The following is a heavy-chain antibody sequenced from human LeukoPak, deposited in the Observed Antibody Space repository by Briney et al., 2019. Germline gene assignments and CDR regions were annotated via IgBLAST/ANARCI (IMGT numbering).Heavy chain of an antibody. V-gene: IGHV3-23*01. Sequence: PGGSLRLSCAASGFTFSSYAMSWVRQAPGKGLEGVSTISGSGGSTYYADSVKGRFTISRDNSKNTLYLQMNSLRAEDTAVYYCAKGGAGSGSYYRPFDYWGQGTLVTVSS. D-gene: IGHD3-10*01. J-gene: IGHJ4*02. CDR1: GFTFSSYA. CDR2: ISGSGGST. CDR3: AKGGAGSGSYYRPFDY.